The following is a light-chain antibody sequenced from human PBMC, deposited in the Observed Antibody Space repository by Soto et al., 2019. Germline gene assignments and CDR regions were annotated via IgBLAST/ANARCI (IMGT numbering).Light chain of an antibody. CDR3: QQYNSWPPYT. CDR2: GAS. J-gene: IGKJ2*01. V-gene: IGKV3-15*01. CDR1: QSVSSN. Sequence: EVVMTQSPATLSVSPGERATLSYRASQSVSSNLAWYQQKPGQAPRLLISGASTRATGIPGRFSGSGSGTEFTLTISSLQSEDFAVYYCQQYNSWPPYTFGQGTKLEIK.